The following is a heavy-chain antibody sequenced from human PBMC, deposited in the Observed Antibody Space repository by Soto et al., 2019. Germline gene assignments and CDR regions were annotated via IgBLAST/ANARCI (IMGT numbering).Heavy chain of an antibody. J-gene: IGHJ4*02. V-gene: IGHV5-51*01. CDR1: GYIFHNYW. Sequence: QKLSCQASGYIFHNYWIGWVRQMPGKVLEWLGIIYPGDSNIRYNPSFQGQVTISADKSLSTTYLHWSSLKASDTAMYYCARQRYFDYWGQGTLVTVSS. CDR3: ARQRYFDY. CDR2: IYPGDSNI.